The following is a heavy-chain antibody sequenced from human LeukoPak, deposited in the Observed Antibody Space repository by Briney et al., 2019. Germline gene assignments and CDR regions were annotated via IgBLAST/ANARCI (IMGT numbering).Heavy chain of an antibody. J-gene: IGHJ3*02. CDR1: GFTFSTYG. V-gene: IGHV3-30*18. D-gene: IGHD3-3*01. CDR3: AKDPVRFVAPDAFDI. Sequence: GGSLRLSCAASGFTFSTYGMHWVRQAPGKGLEWVAVISYDGSNKYYADSVKGRFTISRDNSKNTLYLQMNSLRGDDTAVYYCAKDPVRFVAPDAFDIWGQGTMVTVSS. CDR2: ISYDGSNK.